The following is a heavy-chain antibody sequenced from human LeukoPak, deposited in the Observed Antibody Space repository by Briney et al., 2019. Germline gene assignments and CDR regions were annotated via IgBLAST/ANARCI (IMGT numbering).Heavy chain of an antibody. V-gene: IGHV4-31*03. CDR1: GGSISSGGYY. J-gene: IGHJ4*02. CDR3: ARAPHEAYFGVVSPHFDY. D-gene: IGHD3-3*01. Sequence: SQTLSLTCTVSGGSISSGGYYWSWIRQHPGKGLEWIGYIYYSGSTYYNPSLKSRVTISVDTSKNQFSLKLSSVTAADTAVYYCARAPHEAYFGVVSPHFDYWGQGTLVTVSS. CDR2: IYYSGST.